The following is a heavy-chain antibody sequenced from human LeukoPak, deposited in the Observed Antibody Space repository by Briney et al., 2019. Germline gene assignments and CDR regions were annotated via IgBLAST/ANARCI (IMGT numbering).Heavy chain of an antibody. J-gene: IGHJ4*02. Sequence: GGSLRLSCAASGFTFSSYSMNWVRQAPGKGLEWVSSISSSSSYIYYADSVKGRFTISRDNAKNSLYLQMNSLRAEDTAVHYCARDFRQWLDMNGFDYWGQGTLVTVSS. D-gene: IGHD6-19*01. V-gene: IGHV3-21*01. CDR2: ISSSSSYI. CDR3: ARDFRQWLDMNGFDY. CDR1: GFTFSSYS.